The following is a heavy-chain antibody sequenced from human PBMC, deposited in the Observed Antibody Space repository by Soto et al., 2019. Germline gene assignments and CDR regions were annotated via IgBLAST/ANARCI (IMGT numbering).Heavy chain of an antibody. D-gene: IGHD3-3*01. J-gene: IGHJ5*02. Sequence: QVQLVESGGGLVKPGGSLRLSCAASGFTFSDYYMSWIRQAPGKGLEWGSYFRSSGSTIYYADSVKGRFTISRDNAKKSLYLQMNSLRAEDTAVYYCAGDPYDFCSGYSLDWFDPWGQGTLVTVSS. CDR1: GFTFSDYY. V-gene: IGHV3-11*01. CDR2: FRSSGSTI. CDR3: AGDPYDFCSGYSLDWFDP.